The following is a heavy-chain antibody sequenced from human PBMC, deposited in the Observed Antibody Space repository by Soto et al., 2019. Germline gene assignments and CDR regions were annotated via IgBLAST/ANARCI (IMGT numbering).Heavy chain of an antibody. J-gene: IGHJ6*02. D-gene: IGHD3-16*01. V-gene: IGHV1-69*06. CDR1: GGTFSSYA. CDR3: ARGWGSNYDSSGGMDV. Sequence: QVQLVQSGAEVKKPGSSVKVSCKASGGTFSSYAISWVRQAPGQGLEWMGGIIPIFGTANYAQKFQGRVTMTADKATSTAYMELSSLRSEDTAVYYCARGWGSNYDSSGGMDVWGQGTTVTVSS. CDR2: IIPIFGTA.